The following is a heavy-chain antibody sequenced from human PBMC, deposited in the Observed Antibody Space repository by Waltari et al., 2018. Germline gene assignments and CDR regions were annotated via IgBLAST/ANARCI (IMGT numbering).Heavy chain of an antibody. Sequence: QLQLQASGPGLVKPSETLSLTCTVSGGSISSSSYYWGWIRQPPGKGLEWIGSIYYSGSTYYNPSLKSRVTISVDTSKNQFSLKLSSVTAADTAVYYCARGSVGATWHYWGQGTLVTVSS. CDR3: ARGSVGATWHY. D-gene: IGHD1-26*01. CDR1: GGSISSSSYY. V-gene: IGHV4-39*07. CDR2: IYYSGST. J-gene: IGHJ4*02.